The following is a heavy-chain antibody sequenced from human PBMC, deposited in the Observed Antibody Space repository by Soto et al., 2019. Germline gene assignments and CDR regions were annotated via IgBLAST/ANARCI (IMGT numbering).Heavy chain of an antibody. CDR2: ISAYNGNT. D-gene: IGHD3-3*01. J-gene: IGHJ5*02. CDR3: ARDPLSFWSGYYTIGNWFDP. V-gene: IGHV1-18*01. Sequence: ASVKVSCKASGYTFTSYGISWVRQAPGQGLERVGWISAYNGNTNYAQKLQGRVTMTTDTSTSTAYMELRSLRSDDTAVYYCARDPLSFWSGYYTIGNWFDPWGQGSLVTVSS. CDR1: GYTFTSYG.